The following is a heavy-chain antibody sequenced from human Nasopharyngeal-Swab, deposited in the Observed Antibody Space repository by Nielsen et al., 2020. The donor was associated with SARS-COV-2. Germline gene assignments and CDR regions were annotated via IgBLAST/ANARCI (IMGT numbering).Heavy chain of an antibody. J-gene: IGHJ4*02. CDR1: GFTFSSYW. Sequence: GESLKISCAASGFTFSSYWMHWVRQAPGKGLVWVSRINGDGSSTTYADSVRGRFTISSDNAKNMLYLQLNSLRAEDTAVYYCARGGLYSNYLFDYWSQGTLVTVSS. CDR3: ARGGLYSNYLFDY. D-gene: IGHD4-11*01. V-gene: IGHV3-74*01. CDR2: INGDGSST.